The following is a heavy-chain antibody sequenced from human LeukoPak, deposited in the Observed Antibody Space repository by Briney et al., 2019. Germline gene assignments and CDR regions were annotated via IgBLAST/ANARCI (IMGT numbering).Heavy chain of an antibody. J-gene: IGHJ4*02. CDR1: GGTFSSYA. CDR3: ARGRSIAGFDY. D-gene: IGHD6-6*01. CDR2: MNPNSGNT. V-gene: IGHV1-8*02. Sequence: ASVKVSCKASGGTFSSYAISWVRQAPGQGLEWMGWMNPNSGNTGYAQKFQGRVTMTRNTSISTAYMELSSLRSEDTAVYYCARGRSIAGFDYWGQGTLVTVSS.